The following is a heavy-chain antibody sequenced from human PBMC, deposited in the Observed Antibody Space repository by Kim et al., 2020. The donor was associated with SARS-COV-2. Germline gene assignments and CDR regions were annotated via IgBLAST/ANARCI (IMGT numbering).Heavy chain of an antibody. V-gene: IGHV3-74*03. CDR3: ARARDAFDI. CDR2: SDI. Sequence: SDIKYAESAKGRFTIAKDNDKTALSLQMNRLRVEDTAVYYCARARDAFDIWGRGTMVAVSS. J-gene: IGHJ3*02.